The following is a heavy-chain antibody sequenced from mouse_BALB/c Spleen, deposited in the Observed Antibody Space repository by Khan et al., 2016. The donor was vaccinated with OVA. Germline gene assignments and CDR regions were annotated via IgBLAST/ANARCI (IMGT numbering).Heavy chain of an antibody. V-gene: IGHV5-6-5*01. Sequence: EVKLVASGGSLVKPGGSLKLSCAASGITFSNYVMSWVRQTPDKRLEWVASITSGGKSHYSDSVKGRFTIPRDNARNILSLQMNNLRSEDTAMYYCARDDWLAYWGQGTLVTVSA. J-gene: IGHJ3*01. CDR3: ARDDWLAY. CDR2: ITSGGKS. CDR1: GITFSNYV.